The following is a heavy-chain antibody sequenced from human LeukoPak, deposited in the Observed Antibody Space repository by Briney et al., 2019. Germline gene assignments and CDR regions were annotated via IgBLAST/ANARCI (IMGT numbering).Heavy chain of an antibody. CDR2: IIPIFGTA. V-gene: IGHV1-69*01. D-gene: IGHD3-10*01. Sequence: SVKVSCTASGGTFSSYAISWGRQAPGQGLEWMGGIIPIFGTANYAQKFQGRVTITADESTSTAYMELSSLRSEDTAVYYCARVSPHGVDPWGQGTLVTVSS. CDR1: GGTFSSYA. J-gene: IGHJ5*02. CDR3: ARVSPHGVDP.